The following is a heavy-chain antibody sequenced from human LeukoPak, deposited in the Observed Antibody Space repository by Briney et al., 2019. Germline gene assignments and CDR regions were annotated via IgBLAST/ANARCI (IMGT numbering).Heavy chain of an antibody. CDR2: IYSGGST. D-gene: IGHD3-16*01. V-gene: IGHV3-66*01. Sequence: GGSLRLSCAASGFTVSNNYMSWVRQAPGRGLEWVSVIYSGGSTYYADSVKGRFTISRDNAKNTLYLQMTSLSAEDTAVYYALAGYYYYYMDVWGKGTTVTVSS. CDR3: LAGYYYYYMDV. CDR1: GFTVSNNY. J-gene: IGHJ6*03.